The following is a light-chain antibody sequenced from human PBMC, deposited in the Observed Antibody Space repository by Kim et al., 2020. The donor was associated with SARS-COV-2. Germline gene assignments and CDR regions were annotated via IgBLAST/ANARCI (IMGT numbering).Light chain of an antibody. CDR2: WAS. J-gene: IGKJ2*01. CDR1: QSGLYSSNNQNY. Sequence: RATINCKSSQSGLYSSNNQNYLAWYQQKPGQPPKLLIYWASTRQSGVPDRFSGSGSGTDFTLAISSLQAEDVAVYYCQQYYTTPYTFGQGTKLEI. V-gene: IGKV4-1*01. CDR3: QQYYTTPYT.